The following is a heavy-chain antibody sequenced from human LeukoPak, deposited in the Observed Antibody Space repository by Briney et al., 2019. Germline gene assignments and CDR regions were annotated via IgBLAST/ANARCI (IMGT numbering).Heavy chain of an antibody. CDR3: ARVNSYYYDSSGYYIFDY. CDR1: GGSISSYY. V-gene: IGHV4-4*07. CDR2: IYTSGST. J-gene: IGHJ4*02. Sequence: PSETLSRTCTVSGGSISSYYWSWIRQPAGKGLEWIGRIYTSGSTNYNPSLKSRVTMSVDTSKNQFSLKPSSVTAADTAVYYCARVNSYYYDSSGYYIFDYWGQGTLVTVSS. D-gene: IGHD3-22*01.